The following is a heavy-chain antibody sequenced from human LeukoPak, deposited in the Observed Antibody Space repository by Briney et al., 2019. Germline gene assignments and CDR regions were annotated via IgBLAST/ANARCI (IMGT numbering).Heavy chain of an antibody. CDR2: ISYDGSNQ. CDR3: ATYRQVLLPFES. V-gene: IGHV3-30*04. Sequence: PGGSLRLSCAASGFTFSTYAMHWVRQAPGKGLEWVAVISYDGSNQYYADSVKGRFSISRDNSKNTLDLQMNSLRAEDTAIYYCATYRQVLLPFESWGQGTLVTVSS. D-gene: IGHD2-8*02. J-gene: IGHJ4*02. CDR1: GFTFSTYA.